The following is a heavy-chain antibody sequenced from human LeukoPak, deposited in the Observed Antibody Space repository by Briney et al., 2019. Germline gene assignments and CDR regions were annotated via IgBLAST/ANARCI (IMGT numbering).Heavy chain of an antibody. J-gene: IGHJ4*02. CDR1: GFSFSSYG. Sequence: PGGSLRLSCAASGFSFSSYGMHWVRQAPGKGLEWVAVTWYDGSNKYYADSVKGRFTISRDNSKNTLYLQMNILRAEDTAVYYCAASSGYYGHWGQGTLVTVSS. D-gene: IGHD3-22*01. V-gene: IGHV3-33*01. CDR2: TWYDGSNK. CDR3: AASSGYYGH.